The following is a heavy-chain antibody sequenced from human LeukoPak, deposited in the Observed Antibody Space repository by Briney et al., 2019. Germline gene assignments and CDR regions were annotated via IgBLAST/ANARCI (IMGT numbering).Heavy chain of an antibody. V-gene: IGHV4-34*01. CDR3: AREDYYFDS. CDR1: GGSITAYY. J-gene: IGHJ4*02. Sequence: SETLSLTCSVYGGSITAYYWSWIRQPPGKGLEWIGEINHSRGTKYNPSLESRVTILLDASKNEFSLNLNSVTAADTAVYDCAREDYYFDSWGQGTLVTVSS. CDR2: INHSRGT.